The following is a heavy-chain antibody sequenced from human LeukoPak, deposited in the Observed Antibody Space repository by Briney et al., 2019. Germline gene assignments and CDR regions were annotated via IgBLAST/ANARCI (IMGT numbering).Heavy chain of an antibody. CDR2: IIPILGIA. CDR3: ARRARAIFGVVTLSGPPDY. D-gene: IGHD3-3*01. Sequence: GSSVKVSCKASGGTFSSYAISWVRQAPGQGLEWMGRIIPILGIANYAQKFQGRVTITADKSTSTAYMELSSLRSEDTAVYYCARRARAIFGVVTLSGPPDYWGQGTLVTVSS. J-gene: IGHJ4*02. V-gene: IGHV1-69*04. CDR1: GGTFSSYA.